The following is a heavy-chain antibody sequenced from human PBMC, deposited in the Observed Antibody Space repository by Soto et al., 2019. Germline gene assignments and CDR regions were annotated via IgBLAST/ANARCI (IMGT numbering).Heavy chain of an antibody. V-gene: IGHV1-18*04. CDR3: ARYSGSSLYGFDI. J-gene: IGHJ3*02. Sequence: VASVKVSCKASGYTFTTYGISWVRQAPGQGLEWMGWINTYIGNTNYAQRLQGRVTVTADTSTSTAYMELRSLRSDDTAVYYCARYSGSSLYGFDIWGQGTMVTV. D-gene: IGHD1-26*01. CDR1: GYTFTTYG. CDR2: INTYIGNT.